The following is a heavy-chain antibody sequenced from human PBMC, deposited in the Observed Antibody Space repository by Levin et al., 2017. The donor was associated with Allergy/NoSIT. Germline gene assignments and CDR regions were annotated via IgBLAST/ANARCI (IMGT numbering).Heavy chain of an antibody. CDR2: IDSDGSST. V-gene: IGHV3-74*01. Sequence: LSGGSLRLSCAASGFTPGFSFSTYWMHWVRQAPGKGLAWVSRIDSDGSSTSYADSVKGRFTISRDNAKKMLYLQMHSLRAEDTAMYYCARTISPVHIVVMAAASRPAYWGQGALVTVSS. D-gene: IGHD2-15*01. CDR3: ARTISPVHIVVMAAASRPAY. J-gene: IGHJ4*02. CDR1: GFTPGFSFSTYW.